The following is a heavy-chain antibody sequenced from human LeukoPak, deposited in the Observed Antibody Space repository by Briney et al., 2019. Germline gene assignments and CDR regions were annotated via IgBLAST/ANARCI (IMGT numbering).Heavy chain of an antibody. CDR2: ISSSSSTI. Sequence: PGGSLRLSCAASGFTFSYYYMGWIRQAPGKGLEWVSYISSSSSTIYYADSVKGRFTISRDNAKNSLYLQMNSLRAEDTAVYYCAREVTMIVVVITANWFDPWGQGTLVTVSS. CDR1: GFTFSYYY. J-gene: IGHJ5*02. CDR3: AREVTMIVVVITANWFDP. D-gene: IGHD3-22*01. V-gene: IGHV3-11*04.